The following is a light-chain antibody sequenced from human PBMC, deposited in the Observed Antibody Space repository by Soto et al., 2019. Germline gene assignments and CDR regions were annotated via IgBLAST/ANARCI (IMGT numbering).Light chain of an antibody. CDR2: AAS. CDR3: QQAHSFPYT. Sequence: IQLTQSPSSLSASVGDRVTITCRASQGIGSYLAWYQQKPGEAPKLLIFAASTLQSGVPSRFSGSGSGTDFTLTISSLQAEDFATYYCQQAHSFPYTFGQGTKLRIK. J-gene: IGKJ2*01. CDR1: QGIGSY. V-gene: IGKV1-9*01.